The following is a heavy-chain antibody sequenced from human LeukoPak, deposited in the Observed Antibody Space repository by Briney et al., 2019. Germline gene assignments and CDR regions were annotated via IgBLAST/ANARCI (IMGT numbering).Heavy chain of an antibody. J-gene: IGHJ4*02. V-gene: IGHV3-15*01. CDR1: GFTFSSYE. CDR3: TTLTSIAAAEY. Sequence: GGSLRLSCAASGFTFSSYEMNWVRQAPGKGLEWVGRIKSKTDGGTTDYAAPVKGRFTISRDDSKNTLYLQMNSLKTEDTAVYYCTTLTSIAAAEYWGQGTLVTVSS. CDR2: IKSKTDGGTT. D-gene: IGHD6-13*01.